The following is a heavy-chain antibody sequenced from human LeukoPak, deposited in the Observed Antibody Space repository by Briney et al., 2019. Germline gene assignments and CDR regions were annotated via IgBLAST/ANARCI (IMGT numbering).Heavy chain of an antibody. CDR2: ISGSGGST. CDR3: AKDQVYGVFWSGQSH. CDR1: GFTFSSYA. J-gene: IGHJ4*02. D-gene: IGHD3-3*01. Sequence: PGGSLRLFCAASGFTFSSYAMSWVRQAPGKGLEWVSAISGSGGSTYYADSVKGRFTISRDKSNNTLCLQMNSLRAEDTAVYYCAKDQVYGVFWSGQSHWGQGTLVTVSS. V-gene: IGHV3-23*01.